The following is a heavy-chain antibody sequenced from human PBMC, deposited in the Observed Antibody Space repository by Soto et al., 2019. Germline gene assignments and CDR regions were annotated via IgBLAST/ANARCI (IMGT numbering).Heavy chain of an antibody. V-gene: IGHV1-69*02. CDR2: IIPILDIA. Sequence: QVQLVQSGAEVKKPGSSVKVSCKASGGTFSSYTISWVRQAPGHVLEWMGRIIPILDIANYEQKFQGGVTSNANKYTSTAYMELSSLRSEDTAVYYWASASIERATSDYWGQGTLVAVSS. CDR1: GGTFSSYT. CDR3: ASASIERATSDY. J-gene: IGHJ4*02. D-gene: IGHD1-26*01.